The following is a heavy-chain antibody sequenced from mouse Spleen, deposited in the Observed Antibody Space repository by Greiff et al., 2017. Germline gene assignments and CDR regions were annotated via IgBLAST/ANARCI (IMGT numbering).Heavy chain of an antibody. CDR1: GYAFSSYW. CDR2: IYPGDGDT. CDR3: ARPWDVGDFDY. Sequence: LQESGASVKISCKASGYAFSSYWMNWVKQRPGKGLEWIGQIYPGDGDTNYNGKFKGKATLTADKSSSTAYMQLSSLTSEDSAVYFCARPWDVGDFDYWGQGTTLTVSS. V-gene: IGHV1-80*01. J-gene: IGHJ2*01. D-gene: IGHD4-1*01.